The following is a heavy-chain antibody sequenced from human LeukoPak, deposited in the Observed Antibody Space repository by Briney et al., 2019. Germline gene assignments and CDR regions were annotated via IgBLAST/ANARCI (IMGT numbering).Heavy chain of an antibody. V-gene: IGHV4-30-4*01. CDR1: GGSISSGDYH. Sequence: PSETLSLTCTVSGGSISSGDYHWSWIRQPPGKGLEWIGYIYYSGSTYYNPSLKSRVTISVDTSKNQFSLKLSSVTAADTAVYYCARQTTATDGDFDYWGQGTLVTVSS. J-gene: IGHJ4*02. CDR2: IYYSGST. CDR3: ARQTTATDGDFDY. D-gene: IGHD4-17*01.